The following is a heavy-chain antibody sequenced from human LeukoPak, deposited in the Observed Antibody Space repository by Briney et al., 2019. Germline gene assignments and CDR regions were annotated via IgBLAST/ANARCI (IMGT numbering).Heavy chain of an antibody. D-gene: IGHD2-21*01. CDR2: IWYDGTNK. J-gene: IGHJ6*02. CDR1: GFTFSNYG. CDR3: ARDLDSDV. V-gene: IGHV3-33*01. Sequence: GGSLRLSCAASGFTFSNYGMHWVRQAPGKGLKWVAFIWYDGTNKYYEDSVKGRFTISRDNSKNRLYLQMSSLRVEDTAVYYCARDLDSDVWGQGTTVTVSS.